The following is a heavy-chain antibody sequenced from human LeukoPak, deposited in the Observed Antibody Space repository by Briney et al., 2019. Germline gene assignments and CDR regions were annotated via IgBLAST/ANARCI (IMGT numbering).Heavy chain of an antibody. J-gene: IGHJ4*02. V-gene: IGHV3-66*01. D-gene: IGHD3-16*01. CDR1: GFTVSSSY. Sequence: PGGSLRLSCAASGFTVSSSYMSWVRQAPGKGLEWVSVIYNSGNTYYADSLKDRFTISRDISNNTVYLQMKRLRAEDTAVYYCTRDWGTYWGQGTLVTVSS. CDR2: IYNSGNT. CDR3: TRDWGTY.